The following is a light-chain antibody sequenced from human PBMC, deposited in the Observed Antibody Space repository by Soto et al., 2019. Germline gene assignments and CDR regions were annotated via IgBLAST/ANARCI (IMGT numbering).Light chain of an antibody. CDR1: RTISTF. Sequence: DIQMTQSPSSLSASVGDRVTITCRASRTISTFLNWYQQKPGKAPNLLTYGASTLQSGVPSRFSASGSGTDFTLTISSLQPEDFATYYCQQSYSNPLTFGGGTKVDIK. J-gene: IGKJ4*01. V-gene: IGKV1-39*01. CDR3: QQSYSNPLT. CDR2: GAS.